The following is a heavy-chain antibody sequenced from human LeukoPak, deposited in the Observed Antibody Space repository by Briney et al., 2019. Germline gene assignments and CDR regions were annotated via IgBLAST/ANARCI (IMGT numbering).Heavy chain of an antibody. V-gene: IGHV4-59*01. CDR2: IYYSGST. J-gene: IGHJ5*02. D-gene: IGHD2-2*01. CDR1: GGSISSYY. CDR3: ARAWSVVVPAAKLFDP. Sequence: PSETLSLTCTVSGGSISSYYWCWIRQPPGKGLEWIGYIYYSGSTNYNPSLKSRVTIPVDTSKNQFSLKLSSVTAADTAVYYCARAWSVVVPAAKLFDPWGQGTLVTVSS.